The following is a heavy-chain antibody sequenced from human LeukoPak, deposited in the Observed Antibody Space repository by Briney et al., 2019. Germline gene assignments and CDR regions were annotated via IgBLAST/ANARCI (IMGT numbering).Heavy chain of an antibody. V-gene: IGHV1-69*01. CDR2: TIPIFGTA. Sequence: GSSVKVSCKASGGTFSSYAISWVRQAPGQGLEWMGGTIPIFGTANYAQKFQGRVTITADESTSTAYMELSSLRSEDTAVYYCARGEGNGYNDYYYYMDVWGKGTTVTVSS. D-gene: IGHD5-24*01. J-gene: IGHJ6*03. CDR1: GGTFSSYA. CDR3: ARGEGNGYNDYYYYMDV.